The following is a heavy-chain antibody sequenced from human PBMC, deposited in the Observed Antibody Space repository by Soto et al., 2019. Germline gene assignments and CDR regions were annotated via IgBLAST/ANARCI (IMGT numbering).Heavy chain of an antibody. V-gene: IGHV3-23*01. CDR2: ISGSGGST. D-gene: IGHD3-22*01. CDR3: AKVLYGYDSSGYDY. Sequence: GGSLRLSCAASGFTFSSYAMSWVRQAPGKGLEWVSAISGSGGSTYYADSVKGRFTISRDNSKNTLYLQMNSLRAEDTAVYYCAKVLYGYDSSGYDYWGQGTLVTVSS. CDR1: GFTFSSYA. J-gene: IGHJ4*02.